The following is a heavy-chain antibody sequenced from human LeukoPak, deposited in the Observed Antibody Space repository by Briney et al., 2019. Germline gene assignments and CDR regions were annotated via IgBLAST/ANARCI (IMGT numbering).Heavy chain of an antibody. D-gene: IGHD3-3*01. J-gene: IGHJ3*02. CDR1: GGSISSYY. Sequence: SETLSLTCTVSGGSISSYYWSWIRQPPGKGLEWIGYIYYSASTNYNPSLKSRVTISVDTSKNQFSLKLSSVTAADTAVYYCARVGVEFLDAFDIWGQGTMVTVSS. CDR2: IYYSAST. V-gene: IGHV4-59*01. CDR3: ARVGVEFLDAFDI.